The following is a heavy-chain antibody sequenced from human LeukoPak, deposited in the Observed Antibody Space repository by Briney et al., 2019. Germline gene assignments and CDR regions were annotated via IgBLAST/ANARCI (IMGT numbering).Heavy chain of an antibody. V-gene: IGHV3-33*01. CDR1: EFTFTTYG. J-gene: IGHJ4*02. CDR2: IYYDGSNI. D-gene: IGHD1-1*01. CDR3: ARDWKTNSFDY. Sequence: GRSLTLSCAASEFTFTTYGMHWVRQAPGKGLEWVAFIYYDGSNIYYADYVKGRFTISRDISKNTLYLQMDSLRAEDTAIYYCARDWKTNSFDYWGQGILVTVSS.